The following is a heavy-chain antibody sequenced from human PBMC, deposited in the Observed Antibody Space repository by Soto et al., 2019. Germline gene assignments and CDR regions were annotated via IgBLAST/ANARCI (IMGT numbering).Heavy chain of an antibody. CDR1: GFTFSGSA. J-gene: IGHJ3*02. CDR3: TRAVLRITIFGVAPGAFDI. D-gene: IGHD3-3*01. Sequence: GGSLRLSCAASGFTFSGSAMHWVRQASGKGLEWVGRIRSKANSYATAYAASVKGRFTISRDDSKNTAYLQMNSLKTEDTAVYYCTRAVLRITIFGVAPGAFDIWGQGTMVTVSS. CDR2: IRSKANSYAT. V-gene: IGHV3-73*01.